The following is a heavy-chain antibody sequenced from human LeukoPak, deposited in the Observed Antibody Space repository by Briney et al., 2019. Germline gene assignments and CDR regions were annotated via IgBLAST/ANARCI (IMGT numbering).Heavy chain of an antibody. CDR1: GFTVSSIY. J-gene: IGHJ2*01. CDR2: IYSGGST. CDR3: ARETTVVTREGYFDL. Sequence: GGSLRLSCAASGFTVSSIYMSWVRQAPGKGLEWVSVIYSGGSTYYADSVKGRFTISRDNSKNTLYLQMNSLRAEDTAVYYCARETTVVTREGYFDLWGRGTLVTVSS. V-gene: IGHV3-53*01. D-gene: IGHD4-23*01.